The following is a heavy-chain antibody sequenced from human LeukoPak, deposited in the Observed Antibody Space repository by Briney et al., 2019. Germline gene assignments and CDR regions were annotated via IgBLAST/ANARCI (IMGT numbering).Heavy chain of an antibody. CDR2: ISVNGDST. V-gene: IGHV3-64*02. CDR3: ARIGPGGHLDY. J-gene: IGHJ4*02. D-gene: IGHD3-16*01. Sequence: GGSLRLSCAASGFTFSSYVLHWVRQAPGKGLEYVSGISVNGDSTYYADFVKGRFTMSRDNSRNTLNLQMGSLRAEDTAVYYCARIGPGGHLDYWGQGTLVTVSS. CDR1: GFTFSSYV.